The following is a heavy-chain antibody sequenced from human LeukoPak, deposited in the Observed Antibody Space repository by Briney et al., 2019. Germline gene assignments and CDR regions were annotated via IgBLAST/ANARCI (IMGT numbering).Heavy chain of an antibody. CDR2: IYYSGST. Sequence: SETLSLTCTVSGGSISSYYWSWIRQPPGKGLQWIGYIYYSGSTNYNPSLKSRVTISVDTSKNQFSLKLSSVTAADTAVYYCATSPRRALANWFDPWGQGTLVTVSS. CDR1: GGSISSYY. CDR3: ATSPRRALANWFDP. V-gene: IGHV4-59*01. J-gene: IGHJ5*02. D-gene: IGHD3-3*02.